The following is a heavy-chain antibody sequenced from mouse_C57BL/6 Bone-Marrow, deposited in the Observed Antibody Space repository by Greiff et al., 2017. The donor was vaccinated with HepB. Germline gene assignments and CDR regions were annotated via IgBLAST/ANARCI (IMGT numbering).Heavy chain of an antibody. CDR3: ARRGGY. CDR1: GFTFSSYG. J-gene: IGHJ3*01. Sequence: EVKLVESGGDLVKPGGSLKLSCAASGFTFSSYGMSWVRQTPDKRLEWVATISSGGSYTYYPDSVKGRFTISRDNAKNTLYLQMSSLKSEDTAMYYCARRGGYWGQGTLVTVSA. V-gene: IGHV5-6*02. CDR2: ISSGGSYT.